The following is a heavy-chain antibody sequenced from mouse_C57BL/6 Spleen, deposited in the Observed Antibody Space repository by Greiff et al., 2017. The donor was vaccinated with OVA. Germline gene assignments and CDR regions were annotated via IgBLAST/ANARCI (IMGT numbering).Heavy chain of an antibody. J-gene: IGHJ1*03. CDR1: GFTFSSYA. V-gene: IGHV5-4*01. CDR2: ISDGGSYT. Sequence: EVHLVESGGGLVKPGGSLKLSCAASGFTFSSYAMSWVRQTPEKRLEWVATISDGGSYTYYPDNVKGRFTISRDNAKNNLYLQMSHLKSEDTAMYYCARDGGYGSSYPYWYFDVWGTGTTVTVSS. CDR3: ARDGGYGSSYPYWYFDV. D-gene: IGHD1-1*01.